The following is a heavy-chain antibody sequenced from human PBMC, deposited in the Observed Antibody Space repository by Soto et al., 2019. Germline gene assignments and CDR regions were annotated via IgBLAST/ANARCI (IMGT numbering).Heavy chain of an antibody. Sequence: ASVKVSCKASGYTFDSYGFTWVRQVPGQGLEWVGWVSGYNGDTQYAQRFQGRVTMSTEKSTNTAYMELRSLRSDDTAINNYEGDWGRGNFLNNRHHWVQ. V-gene: IGHV1-18*04. CDR2: VSGYNGDT. J-gene: IGHJ1*01. CDR3: EGDWGRGNFLNNRHH. CDR1: GYTFDSYG. D-gene: IGHD3-16*01.